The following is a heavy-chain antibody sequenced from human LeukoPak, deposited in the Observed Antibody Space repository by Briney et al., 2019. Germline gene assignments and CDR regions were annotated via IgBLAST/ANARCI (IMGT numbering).Heavy chain of an antibody. CDR2: IYTSGST. Sequence: SETLSLTCTVSGGSISSGSYYWSWIRQPAGKGLEWIGRIYTSGSTNYNPSLKSRVTISVDTSKNQFSLKLSSVTAADTAVYYCARDEYGSGSSNYWGQGTLITVSS. CDR1: GGSISSGSYY. D-gene: IGHD3-10*01. V-gene: IGHV4-61*02. CDR3: ARDEYGSGSSNY. J-gene: IGHJ4*02.